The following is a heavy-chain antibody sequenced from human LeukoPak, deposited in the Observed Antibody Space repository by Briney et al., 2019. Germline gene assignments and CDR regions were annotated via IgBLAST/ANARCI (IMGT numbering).Heavy chain of an antibody. CDR1: GFTFSSYE. J-gene: IGHJ4*02. CDR2: ISSSGSTI. V-gene: IGHV3-48*03. D-gene: IGHD6-19*01. Sequence: GGSLRLSCAASGFTFSSYEMNWVRQAPGKGLEWVSYISSSGSTIYYADSVKGRFTISRDNSKNTLYLQMNSLRAEDTAVYYCGRLGIGYSSGWYVDYWGQGTLVTVSS. CDR3: GRLGIGYSSGWYVDY.